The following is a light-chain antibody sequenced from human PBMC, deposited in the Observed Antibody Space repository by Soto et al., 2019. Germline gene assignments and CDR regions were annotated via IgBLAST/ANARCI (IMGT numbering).Light chain of an antibody. J-gene: IGLJ1*01. CDR2: DNN. CDR3: GTWDSSLSAGVV. V-gene: IGLV1-51*01. Sequence: QSVLTQPPSVSAAPGQKVTISCSGSSSNIGNNYVSWYQQLPGTAPKLLIYDNNKRPSGSPDRFSGSKSGTSATLGITGRQTGDEADYYCGTWDSSLSAGVVFGTGTKVTVL. CDR1: SSNIGNNY.